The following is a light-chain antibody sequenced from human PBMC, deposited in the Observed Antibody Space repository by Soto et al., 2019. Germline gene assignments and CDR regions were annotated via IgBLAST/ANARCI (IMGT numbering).Light chain of an antibody. CDR1: SSDVGGYNS. CDR3: SSYTSSSTLYV. J-gene: IGLJ1*01. V-gene: IGLV2-14*01. CDR2: EVT. Sequence: QSSLTQPASVSGSPGQSITISCTGTSSDVGGYNSVCWYKQHPGKAPQLMIYEVTNRPSGVSDRFSGSKSGNTASLTISGLQAEDEADYYCSSYTSSSTLYVFGSGTQLTVL.